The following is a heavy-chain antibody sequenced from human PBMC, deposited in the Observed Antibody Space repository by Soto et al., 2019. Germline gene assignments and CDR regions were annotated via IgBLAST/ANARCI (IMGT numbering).Heavy chain of an antibody. V-gene: IGHV3-48*01. Sequence: GGSLRLSCAASGFTFSSYSMNWVRQAPGKGLEWVSYISSSSSTIYYADSVKGRFTISRDNAKNSLYLQMNSLRAEDTAVYYCARDGDIVVVPAAPFDPWGQGTLVTVSS. CDR1: GFTFSSYS. CDR3: ARDGDIVVVPAAPFDP. D-gene: IGHD2-2*01. J-gene: IGHJ5*02. CDR2: ISSSSSTI.